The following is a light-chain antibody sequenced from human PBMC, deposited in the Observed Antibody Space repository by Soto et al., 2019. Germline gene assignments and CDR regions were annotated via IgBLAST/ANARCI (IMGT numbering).Light chain of an antibody. J-gene: IGKJ1*01. Sequence: VLPQSRHTLSFTPGERASVGCRGSQSVSRGYLAWYQQKPGQAPRLVIYGVSTRATGIPDRFSGSGSGTDFTLIITRLEPEDFAVYYCEQYDDAPRTSGQGNKV. V-gene: IGKV3-20*01. CDR1: QSVSRGY. CDR3: EQYDDAPRT. CDR2: GVS.